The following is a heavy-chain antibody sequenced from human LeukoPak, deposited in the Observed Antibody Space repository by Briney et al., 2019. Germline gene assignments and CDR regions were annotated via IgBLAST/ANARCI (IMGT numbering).Heavy chain of an antibody. Sequence: PGGSLRLSCAASGFTFSSHSMNWVRQAPGKGLEWVSSISSSSSYIYYADSVKGRFTISRDNAKNSLYLQMNSLRAEDTAVYYCAREFVDTAMGPNFDYWGQGTLVTVSS. CDR2: ISSSSSYI. D-gene: IGHD5-18*01. V-gene: IGHV3-21*01. J-gene: IGHJ4*02. CDR3: AREFVDTAMGPNFDY. CDR1: GFTFSSHS.